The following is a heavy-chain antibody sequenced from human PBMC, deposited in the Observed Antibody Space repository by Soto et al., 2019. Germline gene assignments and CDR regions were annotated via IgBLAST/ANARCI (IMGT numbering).Heavy chain of an antibody. CDR1: GFTFSSYG. D-gene: IGHD2-15*01. V-gene: IGHV3-33*01. Sequence: GGSLRLSCAASGFTFSSYGMHWVRQAPGKGLEWVAVIWYDGSNKYYADSVKGRFTISRDNSKNTLYLQMNSLRAEDTAVYYCARVRLDEYCSGGSCYPYYYYGMDVWGQGTXVTVSS. CDR2: IWYDGSNK. J-gene: IGHJ6*02. CDR3: ARVRLDEYCSGGSCYPYYYYGMDV.